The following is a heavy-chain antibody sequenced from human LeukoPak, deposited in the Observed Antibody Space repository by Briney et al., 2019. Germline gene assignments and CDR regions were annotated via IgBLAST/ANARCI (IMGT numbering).Heavy chain of an antibody. Sequence: SETLSLTCAVYGGSFSGYYWSWIRQPPGKGLEWIGEINHSGSTNYNPSLKSRVTISVDTSKNQFSLKLSSVTAADTAVYYCASTAVGETGPFDYWGQGTLVTVSS. D-gene: IGHD6-19*01. V-gene: IGHV4-34*01. CDR2: INHSGST. CDR1: GGSFSGYY. CDR3: ASTAVGETGPFDY. J-gene: IGHJ4*02.